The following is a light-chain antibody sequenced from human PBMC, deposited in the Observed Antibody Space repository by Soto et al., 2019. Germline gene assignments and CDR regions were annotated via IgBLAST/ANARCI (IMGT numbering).Light chain of an antibody. Sequence: DIQMTQSPSTLSASVGDRVTITCRASQSISRWLAWYQLKPGKAPKVLIWDASTLQRGVPSRFSGSGSGTEFTLTNSSLQPDDFATYYCQQYNGHSTWTFGQGTKVDIK. CDR3: QQYNGHSTWT. CDR1: QSISRW. J-gene: IGKJ1*01. CDR2: DAS. V-gene: IGKV1-5*01.